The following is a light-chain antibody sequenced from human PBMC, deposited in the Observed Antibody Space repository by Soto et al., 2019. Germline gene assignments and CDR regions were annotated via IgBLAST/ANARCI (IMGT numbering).Light chain of an antibody. V-gene: IGKV3-15*01. Sequence: TQSPATLSLSPGEIATLSCGSSQSVSSNLAWYQQKPGQAPRLLIYGASTRATGIPARFSGSGSGTEFTLTISSLQSEDFAVYYCQQYNNWPPLTFGGGTKVDIK. CDR2: GAS. J-gene: IGKJ4*01. CDR3: QQYNNWPPLT. CDR1: QSVSSN.